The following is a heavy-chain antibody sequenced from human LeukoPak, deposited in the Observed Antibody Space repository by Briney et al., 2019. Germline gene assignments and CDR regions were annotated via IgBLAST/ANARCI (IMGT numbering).Heavy chain of an antibody. Sequence: GASVKVSCKASGYTFTDYYIHWVRQAPGQGLEWMGWITPNSGGTHYAQKFQGRVTMTRDTSISTAYMELSRLKSDDTAVYYCARDWWGSSSWLFDDWGQGTLVTVSS. V-gene: IGHV1-2*02. CDR1: GYTFTDYY. CDR3: ARDWWGSSSWLFDD. CDR2: ITPNSGGT. D-gene: IGHD6-13*01. J-gene: IGHJ4*02.